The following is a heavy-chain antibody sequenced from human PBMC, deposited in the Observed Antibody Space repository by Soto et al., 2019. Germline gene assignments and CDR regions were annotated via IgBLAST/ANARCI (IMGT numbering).Heavy chain of an antibody. CDR1: GGSISSGGYS. J-gene: IGHJ6*02. V-gene: IGHV4-30-2*02. CDR2: IYHSGST. CDR3: ASYYRGHYYGMDV. D-gene: IGHD3-10*01. Sequence: SETLSLTCAVSGGSISSGGYSWSWIRQPPGKGLEWIGYIYHSGSTYYNPSLKSRVTISVDTSKNQFSLKLRSATAADTAVYYCASYYRGHYYGMDVWGQGTTVTVSS.